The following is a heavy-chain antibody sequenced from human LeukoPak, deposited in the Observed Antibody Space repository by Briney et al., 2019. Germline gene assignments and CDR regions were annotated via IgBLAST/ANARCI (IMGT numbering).Heavy chain of an antibody. CDR1: GFTFSSYA. J-gene: IGHJ4*02. V-gene: IGHV3-23*01. D-gene: IGHD1-1*01. CDR2: ISGSGGST. Sequence: PGGSLRLSCAAPGFTFSSYAMDWVRQAPGKGLEWVSAISGSGGSTYYADSVKGRFTISRDNSKNTLYLQMNSLRAEDTAVYYCAKDQKTGLYFDYWGQGTLVTVSS. CDR3: AKDQKTGLYFDY.